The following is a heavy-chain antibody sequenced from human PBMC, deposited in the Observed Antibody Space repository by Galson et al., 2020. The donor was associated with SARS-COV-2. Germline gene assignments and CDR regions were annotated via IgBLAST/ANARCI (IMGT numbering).Heavy chain of an antibody. J-gene: IGHJ4*02. CDR3: ARQTLLQLYY. CDR2: VYYSGRA. V-gene: IGHV4-39*01. CDR1: GGSISSRNYY. D-gene: IGHD2-21*01. Sequence: SETLSLNCTVSGGSISSRNYYWGWIRQSPGKGLEWIGSVYYSGRAYYNPSLKSRVTISADTSKSQFSLKLTSVTAADTAVYYCARQTLLQLYYWGQVTLFTVSS.